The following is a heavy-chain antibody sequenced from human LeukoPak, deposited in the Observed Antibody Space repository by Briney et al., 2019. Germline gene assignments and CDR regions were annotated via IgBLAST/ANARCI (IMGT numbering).Heavy chain of an antibody. CDR1: GYTFTSYG. D-gene: IGHD2-2*01. J-gene: IGHJ5*02. Sequence: GASVEVSCKASGYTFTSYGISWVRQAPGQGLEWMGWISAYNGNTNYAQKLQGRVTMTTGTSTSTAYMELRSLRSDDTAVYYCARDYCSSTSCYVAFDPWGQGTLVTVSS. V-gene: IGHV1-18*01. CDR2: ISAYNGNT. CDR3: ARDYCSSTSCYVAFDP.